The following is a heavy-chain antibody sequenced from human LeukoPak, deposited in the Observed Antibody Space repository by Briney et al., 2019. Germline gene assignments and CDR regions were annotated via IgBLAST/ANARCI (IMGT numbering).Heavy chain of an antibody. J-gene: IGHJ4*02. Sequence: GGSLRLSCAASGFTFSSYSMNWVRQAPGKGLEWVAAIKEDGSQKDYVASVRGRFTVSRDNARNSLYLQMSSLRPDDTAVYYCSTGGPMGSSWGQGTLVIVS. CDR3: STGGPMGSS. CDR2: IKEDGSQK. D-gene: IGHD3-10*01. V-gene: IGHV3-7*01. CDR1: GFTFSSYS.